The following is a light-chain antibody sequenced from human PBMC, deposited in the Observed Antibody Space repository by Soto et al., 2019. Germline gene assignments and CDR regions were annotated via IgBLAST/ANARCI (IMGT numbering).Light chain of an antibody. Sequence: IVATDGAVVLSLSPGEGAILSCRAIQSVSSSYLAWYQQKPGQAPRLLIYGASSRATGIPDRFSGSGSGTDFTLTISSLEPEDSAIYYCQQRNIWPPVTLGQGTRLEI. CDR3: QQRNIWPPVT. CDR1: QSVSSSY. J-gene: IGKJ5*01. CDR2: GAS. V-gene: IGKV3D-20*02.